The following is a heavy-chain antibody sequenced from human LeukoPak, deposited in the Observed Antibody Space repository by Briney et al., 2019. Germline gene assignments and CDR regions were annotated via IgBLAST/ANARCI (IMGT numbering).Heavy chain of an antibody. J-gene: IGHJ4*02. D-gene: IGHD2-15*01. CDR3: VTDGDSGGYPFDY. CDR2: INSDGTST. Sequence: GGSLRLSCVASGFTFSRYWMHWVRQAPGKGLVWVARINSDGTSTSYADSVKGRFTISRDNAKNTLYLQMNTLRVEDTAVYFCVTDGDSGGYPFDYWGQGTLVTVSS. V-gene: IGHV3-74*01. CDR1: GFTFSRYW.